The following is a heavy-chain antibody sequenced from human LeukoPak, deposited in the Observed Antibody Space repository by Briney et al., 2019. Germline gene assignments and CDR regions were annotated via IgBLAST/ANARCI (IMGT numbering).Heavy chain of an antibody. D-gene: IGHD3-22*01. Sequence: SETLSLTCAVYGGSFSGYDWTWIRQPPGKGLEWIGEINHIGRTNYNPSLKSRVTMSVDTSKNQFSLKLSSVTAADTAVYYCARDRYYYYDSSGYYYDYWGQGTLVTVSS. CDR2: INHIGRT. CDR3: ARDRYYYYDSSGYYYDY. CDR1: GGSFSGYD. J-gene: IGHJ4*02. V-gene: IGHV4-34*01.